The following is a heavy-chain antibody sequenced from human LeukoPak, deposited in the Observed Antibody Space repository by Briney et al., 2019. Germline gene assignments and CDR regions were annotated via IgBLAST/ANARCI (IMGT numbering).Heavy chain of an antibody. CDR1: GGSINNSY. Sequence: SETLSLTCTVSGGSINNSYWSWIRQPPGKGLEWIGEINHSGSTNYNPSLKSRVTISVDTSKNQFSLKLSSVTAANTAVYYCARGSYWYFDLWGRGTLVTVSS. J-gene: IGHJ2*01. V-gene: IGHV4-34*01. CDR3: ARGSYWYFDL. CDR2: INHSGST.